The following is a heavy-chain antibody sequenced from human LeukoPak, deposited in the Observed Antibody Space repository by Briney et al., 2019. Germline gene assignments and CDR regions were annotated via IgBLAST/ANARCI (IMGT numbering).Heavy chain of an antibody. CDR3: ARDEGSQGTIDY. V-gene: IGHV3-21*01. D-gene: IGHD3-10*01. CDR1: GFTFSSYS. Sequence: GGSLRLSCAASGFTFSSYSMNWVRQAPGKGLEWVSSISSSSSYIYYADSVKGRFTISRDNAKNSLYLQMNSLRAEDTAVYYCARDEGSQGTIDYWGQGTLVTVSS. CDR2: ISSSSSYI. J-gene: IGHJ4*02.